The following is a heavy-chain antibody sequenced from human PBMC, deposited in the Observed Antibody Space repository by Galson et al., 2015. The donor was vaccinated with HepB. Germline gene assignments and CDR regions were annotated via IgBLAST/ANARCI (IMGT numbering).Heavy chain of an antibody. CDR1: GYTFTSYY. V-gene: IGHV1-46*04. Sequence: SVKVSCKASGYTFTSYYMHWVRQAPGQGLEWMGIINPSGGSTSYAQKLQGRVTMTRDTSTSTVYMELSSLRSEDTAVYYCARAAVAGYFDYWGQGTLVTVSS. J-gene: IGHJ4*02. CDR3: ARAAVAGYFDY. D-gene: IGHD6-19*01. CDR2: INPSGGST.